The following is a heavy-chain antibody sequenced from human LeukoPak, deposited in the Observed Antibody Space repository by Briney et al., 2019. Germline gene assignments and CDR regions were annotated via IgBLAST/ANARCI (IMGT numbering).Heavy chain of an antibody. CDR3: ARNLPAADY. D-gene: IGHD2-2*01. Sequence: PGGSLRPSCAASGFTFSSYSMNWVRQAPGKGLEWVSYISSSSSVIYYADSVKGRFTISRDNAKNSLYLQMNSLRAEDTAVYYCARNLPAADYWGQGTLVTVSS. V-gene: IGHV3-48*04. CDR2: ISSSSSVI. CDR1: GFTFSSYS. J-gene: IGHJ4*02.